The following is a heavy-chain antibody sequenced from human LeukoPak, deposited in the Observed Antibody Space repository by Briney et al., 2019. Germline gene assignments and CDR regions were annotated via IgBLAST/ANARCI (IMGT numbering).Heavy chain of an antibody. CDR2: IATAGDT. V-gene: IGHV3-13*01. CDR1: GFAVSSNH. J-gene: IGHJ4*02. Sequence: GGSLRLSCAASGFAVSSNHMNWVRQAPGKGLEWVSAIATAGDTYYPGSVKGRFTISRENAKNSLYLQMNSLRAGDTAVYYCARADLRGYSLDYWGQGTLVTVSS. D-gene: IGHD5-18*01. CDR3: ARADLRGYSLDY.